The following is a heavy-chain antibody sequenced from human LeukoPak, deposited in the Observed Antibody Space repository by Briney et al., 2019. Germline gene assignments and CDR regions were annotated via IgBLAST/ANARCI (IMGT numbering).Heavy chain of an antibody. V-gene: IGHV3-23*01. Sequence: GGSLRLSCAASGFIFSSHGMNWVRQAPGKGLEWVSGISPSGDITYYADSVKGRFTISRDNAKNTLYLQMNSLRAEDTAVYYCARVRWGGLYYFDYWGQGTLVTVSS. D-gene: IGHD3-16*01. CDR2: ISPSGDIT. CDR1: GFIFSSHG. CDR3: ARVRWGGLYYFDY. J-gene: IGHJ4*02.